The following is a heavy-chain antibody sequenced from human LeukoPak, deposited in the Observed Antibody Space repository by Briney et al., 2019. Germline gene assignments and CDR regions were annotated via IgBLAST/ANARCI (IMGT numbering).Heavy chain of an antibody. V-gene: IGHV3-30*03. D-gene: IGHD2-2*01. CDR2: ISYDGSNK. Sequence: PGGPLRLSCAASGFTFSSYGMHWVRQAPGKGLEWVAVISYDGSNKYYADSVKGRFTISRDNSKNTLYLQMNSLRAEDTAVYYCARDLYSTSFDFWGQGALVTVSS. J-gene: IGHJ4*02. CDR1: GFTFSSYG. CDR3: ARDLYSTSFDF.